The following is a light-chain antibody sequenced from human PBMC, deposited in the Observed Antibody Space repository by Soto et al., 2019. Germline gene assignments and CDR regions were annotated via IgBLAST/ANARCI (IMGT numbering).Light chain of an antibody. CDR3: QQYNNWRT. Sequence: EIVMTQSPATLYVSPGERATLSCRASQSISNNLAWYQQRRGQAPRLLIYGASTRATGIPARFSGSGSGTEFTITIRSLQSEDFAFYYCQQYNNWRTFGQGTKVAI. CDR2: GAS. CDR1: QSISNN. J-gene: IGKJ1*01. V-gene: IGKV3-15*01.